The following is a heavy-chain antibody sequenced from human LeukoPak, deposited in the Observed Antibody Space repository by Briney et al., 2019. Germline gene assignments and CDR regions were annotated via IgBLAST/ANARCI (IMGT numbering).Heavy chain of an antibody. D-gene: IGHD5-18*01. Sequence: QAGGSLRLSCAASGFTFRNYVIHWVRQAPGKGLEWVAVTSSDLNVKLYADSVKGRFTISRDNSKNTLYLQMNSLRAEDTAVYYCARDEGQLWSHFDYWGQGTLVTVSS. CDR3: ARDEGQLWSHFDY. CDR2: TSSDLNVK. V-gene: IGHV3-30-3*01. CDR1: GFTFRNYV. J-gene: IGHJ4*02.